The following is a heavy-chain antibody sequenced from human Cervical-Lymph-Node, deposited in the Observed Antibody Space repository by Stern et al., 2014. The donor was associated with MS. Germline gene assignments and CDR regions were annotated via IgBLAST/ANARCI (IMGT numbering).Heavy chain of an antibody. CDR3: ARSSSPGTRTARFDY. CDR2: IFHIGSS. V-gene: IGHV4-31*03. Sequence: VQLVESGPGLVKPSQTLSLTCTVSGASISSAGYYWSWIRQPPGKGLEWIGYIFHIGSSFYNPSLRGRISMQVDTSNNQFSLKLSSLTAEDTAVYYCARSSSPGTRTARFDYWGQGTLVTVSS. CDR1: GASISSAGYY. J-gene: IGHJ4*02. D-gene: IGHD2-21*02.